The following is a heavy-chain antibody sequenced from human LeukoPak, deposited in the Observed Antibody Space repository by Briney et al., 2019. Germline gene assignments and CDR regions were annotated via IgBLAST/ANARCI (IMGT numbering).Heavy chain of an antibody. D-gene: IGHD6-25*01. CDR3: ARDVQGQRLKDY. CDR1: GYTFTGYY. V-gene: IGHV1-2*02. CDR2: INPNSGGT. J-gene: IGHJ4*02. Sequence: ASVKLSCKASGYTFTGYYMHWVRQSPGQRLEWMGWINPNSGGTNYAQKFQGRVTMTRDTSISTAYMELSRLGSDDTAVYYCARDVQGQRLKDYWGQGTLVTVSS.